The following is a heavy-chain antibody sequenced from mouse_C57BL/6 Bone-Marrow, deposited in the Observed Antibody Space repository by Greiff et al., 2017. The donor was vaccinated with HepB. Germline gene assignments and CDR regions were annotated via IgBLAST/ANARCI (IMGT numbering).Heavy chain of an antibody. CDR2: IYPRSGNI. V-gene: IGHV1-81*01. Sequence: QVQLQQSGAELARPGASVKLSCKASGYTFTSYGISWVKQRTGQGLEWIGEIYPRSGNIYYNEKFKGKATLTADKSSSTAYMELRSLTSEDSAVYFCARCYDGYYVGFDVWGTGTTVTVSS. D-gene: IGHD2-3*01. CDR1: GYTFTSYG. J-gene: IGHJ1*03. CDR3: ARCYDGYYVGFDV.